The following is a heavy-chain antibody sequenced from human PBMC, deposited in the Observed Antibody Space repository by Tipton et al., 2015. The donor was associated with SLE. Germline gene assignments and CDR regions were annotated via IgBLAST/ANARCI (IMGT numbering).Heavy chain of an antibody. CDR2: RSTYNGDT. CDR1: GYTFTDYY. CDR3: ASQLGFDAFDI. D-gene: IGHD6-13*01. J-gene: IGHJ3*02. Sequence: QSGPEVKKPGASVKVSCKTSGYTFTDYYIHWVRQAPGQGLEWMGWRSTYNGDTTYALKLQGRVTMTADTSTNTAYMELRSLKSDDTAVYYCASQLGFDAFDIWGQGTMVTVSP. V-gene: IGHV1-18*04.